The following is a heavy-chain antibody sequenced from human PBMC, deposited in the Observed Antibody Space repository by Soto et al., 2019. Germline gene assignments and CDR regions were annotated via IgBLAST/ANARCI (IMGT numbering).Heavy chain of an antibody. CDR2: ISYDGSNK. CDR1: GFTFNSYA. Sequence: SLRLSCAASGFTFNSYAMHWVRQAPGKGLEWVAVISYDGSNKYYADSVKGRFTISRDNSKNTLYLQMNSLRAEDTAVYYCAREGITMIVVVMFDYWGQGTLVTVS. D-gene: IGHD3-22*01. V-gene: IGHV3-30-3*01. J-gene: IGHJ4*02. CDR3: AREGITMIVVVMFDY.